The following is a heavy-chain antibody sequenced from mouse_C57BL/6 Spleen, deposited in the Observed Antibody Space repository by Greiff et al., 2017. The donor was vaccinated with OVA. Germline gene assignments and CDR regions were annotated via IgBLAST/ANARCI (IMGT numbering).Heavy chain of an antibody. V-gene: IGHV2-2*01. J-gene: IGHJ3*01. CDR3: ARDYDYVVSWFAY. CDR2: IWSGGST. Sequence: QVQLKESGPGLVQPSQSLSITRTVSGFSLTSYGVHWVRQSPGKGLEWLGVIWSGGSTDYNAAFISRLSISKDNSKSQVFFKMNSLQADDTAIYYCARDYDYVVSWFAYWGQGTLVTVSA. D-gene: IGHD2-4*01. CDR1: GFSLTSYG.